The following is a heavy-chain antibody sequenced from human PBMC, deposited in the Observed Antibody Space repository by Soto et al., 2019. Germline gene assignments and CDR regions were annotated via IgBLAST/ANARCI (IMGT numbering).Heavy chain of an antibody. CDR2: IRSKPAGGTA. D-gene: IGHD2-15*01. CDR1: GYNFDDYA. V-gene: IGHV3-49*04. J-gene: IGHJ4*02. CDR3: SRIGPRAATRWFFDS. Sequence: GGSLRLSCTTSGYNFDDYALTWVRQAPGRGLEWVTFIRSKPAGGTAEYAASVKGRFTFSRDASRSIAYLQMNSLTTEDTGIYFCSRIGPRAATRWFFDSWGPGTQVTVSS.